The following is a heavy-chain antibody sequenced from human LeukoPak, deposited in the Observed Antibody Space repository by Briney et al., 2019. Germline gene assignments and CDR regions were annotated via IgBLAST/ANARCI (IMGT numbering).Heavy chain of an antibody. J-gene: IGHJ5*02. CDR3: ARATITTRWFDP. V-gene: IGHV3-11*01. D-gene: IGHD4-11*01. Sequence: PGGSLRLSCAASGFAFSDYYMSWIRQAPGKGLEWVSYISSSGATIYYADSVEGRFSISRDNAKNTLYLQMNSLRAEDTAVYYCARATITTRWFDPWGQGTLVTVSS. CDR1: GFAFSDYY. CDR2: ISSSGATI.